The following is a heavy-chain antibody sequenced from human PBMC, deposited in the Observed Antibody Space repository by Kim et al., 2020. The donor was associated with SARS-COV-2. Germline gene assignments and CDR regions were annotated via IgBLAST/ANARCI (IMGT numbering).Heavy chain of an antibody. CDR3: ARRYYDSSGFEYFDY. V-gene: IGHV5-51*01. J-gene: IGHJ4*02. D-gene: IGHD3-22*01. Sequence: SASSQGQVTISADKSRNTAYLQWSSLRASDTAMYYCARRYYDSSGFEYFDYWGQGTLVTVSS.